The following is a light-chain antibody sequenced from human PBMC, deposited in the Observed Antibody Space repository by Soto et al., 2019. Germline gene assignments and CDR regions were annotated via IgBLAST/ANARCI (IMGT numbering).Light chain of an antibody. V-gene: IGKV1-5*03. Sequence: DGQMTQSPCSLPPSVGGSDTITYRASQSISGYLNWYQQTPGKAPKLLIYKASTLKSGVPSRFSGSGSGTEFTLTISSLQPDDFATYYCQHYNSYSEAFGQGTKVDIK. CDR3: QHYNSYSEA. CDR2: KAS. CDR1: QSISGY. J-gene: IGKJ1*01.